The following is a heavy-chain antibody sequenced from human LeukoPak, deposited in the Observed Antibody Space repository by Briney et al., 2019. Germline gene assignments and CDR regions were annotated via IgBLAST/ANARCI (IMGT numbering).Heavy chain of an antibody. V-gene: IGHV3-53*01. CDR3: ARGSIQSYCYGMDV. Sequence: PGGSLRLSCAASGFTVSSNYMSWVRQAPGKGLEWVSVFYSGGSTYYADSVKGRFTLYRDNSKNTTYLLMNSMRADDTAVYYCARGSIQSYCYGMDVWGQGTTVTVS. D-gene: IGHD2-2*02. J-gene: IGHJ6*02. CDR1: GFTVSSNY. CDR2: FYSGGST.